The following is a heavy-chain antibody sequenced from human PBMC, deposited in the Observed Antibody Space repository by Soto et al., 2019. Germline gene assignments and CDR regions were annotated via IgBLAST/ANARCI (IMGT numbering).Heavy chain of an antibody. Sequence: QLQLQESGPGLVKPSETLSLTCTVSGGSISSSSCYWGWIRQPPGKGLEWIGSIYFSGNTYYNPSLKSRVTISVDRSRNQLSLRVTSVTAADTAVYYCARQPMVRGIIGYFDLWGRGTLVTVSS. CDR1: GGSISSSSCY. V-gene: IGHV4-39*01. CDR2: IYFSGNT. J-gene: IGHJ2*01. D-gene: IGHD3-10*01. CDR3: ARQPMVRGIIGYFDL.